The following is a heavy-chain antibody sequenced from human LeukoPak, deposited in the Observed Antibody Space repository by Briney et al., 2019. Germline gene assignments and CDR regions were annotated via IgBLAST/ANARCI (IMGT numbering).Heavy chain of an antibody. D-gene: IGHD6-13*01. Sequence: KTSETLSLTCTVSGGSISSYYWSWIRQPPGKGLEWIGYIYYSWSTNYNPSLKSRVTISVDTSKNQFSLKLSSVPAADTAVYYCARGAYSSSLTDYWGQGTLVTVSS. J-gene: IGHJ4*02. CDR2: IYYSWST. CDR1: GGSISSYY. V-gene: IGHV4-59*01. CDR3: ARGAYSSSLTDY.